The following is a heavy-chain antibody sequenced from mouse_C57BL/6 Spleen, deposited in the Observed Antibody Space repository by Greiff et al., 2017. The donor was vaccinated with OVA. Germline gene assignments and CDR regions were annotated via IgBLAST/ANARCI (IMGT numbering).Heavy chain of an antibody. CDR3: ARHAY. Sequence: EVKLVESGGGLVQPGGSLKLSCAASGFTFSDYYMYWVRQTPEKRLEWVAYISNGGGSTYDPDTVKGRFTISRDNAKNTLYLQMSRLKSEDTAMYYCARHAYWGQGTLVTVSA. J-gene: IGHJ3*01. CDR1: GFTFSDYY. V-gene: IGHV5-12*01. CDR2: ISNGGGST.